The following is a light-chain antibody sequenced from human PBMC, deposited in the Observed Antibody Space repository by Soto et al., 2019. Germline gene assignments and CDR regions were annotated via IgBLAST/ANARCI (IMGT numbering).Light chain of an antibody. V-gene: IGLV2-14*01. CDR3: SSYTSSITLYV. CDR1: SSDGGGYNY. J-gene: IGLJ1*01. Sequence: QSVLTQPASVSGSPGQSITISCTGTSSDGGGYNYVSWYQQPPGKAPKLMIYEVSNRPSGVSYRFSGSKSGNTASLTISGLQAEDEADYYCSSYTSSITLYVFGTGTKVTVL. CDR2: EVS.